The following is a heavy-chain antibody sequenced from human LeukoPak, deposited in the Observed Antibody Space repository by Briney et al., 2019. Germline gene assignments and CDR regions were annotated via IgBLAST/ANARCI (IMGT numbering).Heavy chain of an antibody. CDR2: ISSSSSYI. CDR1: GFTFSSYS. V-gene: IGHV3-21*01. CDR3: AREGAGDAFDI. J-gene: IGHJ3*02. Sequence: GGSLRLSCAASGFTFSSYSMNRVRQAPGKGLEWVSSISSSSSYIYYADSVKGRFTISRDNAKNSLYLQMNSLRAEDTAVYYCAREGAGDAFDIWGQGTMVTVSS. D-gene: IGHD1-26*01.